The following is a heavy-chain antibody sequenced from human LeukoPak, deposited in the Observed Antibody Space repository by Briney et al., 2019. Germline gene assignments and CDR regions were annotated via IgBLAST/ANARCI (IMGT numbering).Heavy chain of an antibody. CDR2: ISGSGEIT. CDR3: AKNPAEVGSGDYNWFDP. D-gene: IGHD6-13*01. J-gene: IGHJ5*02. Sequence: TGGSLRLSCAASGFTFSSYAMTWVRQAPGKGLEWVSGISGSGEITYYADSVKGRFTISRDNSKNTLYLQMNSLRAEDTAVYYCAKNPAEVGSGDYNWFDPWGQGTLVTVSS. V-gene: IGHV3-23*01. CDR1: GFTFSSYA.